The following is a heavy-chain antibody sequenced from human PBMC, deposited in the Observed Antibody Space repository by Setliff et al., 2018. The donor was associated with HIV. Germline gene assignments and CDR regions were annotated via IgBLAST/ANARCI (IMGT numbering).Heavy chain of an antibody. V-gene: IGHV3-15*01. CDR2: IKSKTDGGTT. CDR1: GFTFSNAW. D-gene: IGHD2-15*01. J-gene: IGHJ3*02. CDR3: TTHSGYCSGGSPLCAFDI. Sequence: GGSLRLSCAASGFTFSNAWMSWVRQAPGKGLEWVGRIKSKTDGGTTDYAAPVKGRFTISRDDSKNTLYLQMNSLKTEDTAVYYCTTHSGYCSGGSPLCAFDIWGQGTMVTV.